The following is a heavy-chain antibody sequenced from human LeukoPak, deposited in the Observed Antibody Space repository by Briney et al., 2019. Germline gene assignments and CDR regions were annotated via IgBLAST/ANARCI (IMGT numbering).Heavy chain of an antibody. D-gene: IGHD3-22*01. CDR2: INHSGST. Sequence: SETLSLTCAVYGGSFSGYYWSWIRQPPGKGLEWIGEINHSGSTNYNPSLKSRVTISVDTSKNQFSLKLSSVTAADTAVYYCARGFHVGYYDSSGPPDAFDIWGQGTMVTVSS. J-gene: IGHJ3*02. CDR1: GGSFSGYY. V-gene: IGHV4-34*01. CDR3: ARGFHVGYYDSSGPPDAFDI.